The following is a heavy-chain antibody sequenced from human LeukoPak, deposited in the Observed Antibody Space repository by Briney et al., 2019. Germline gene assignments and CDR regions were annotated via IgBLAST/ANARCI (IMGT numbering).Heavy chain of an antibody. V-gene: IGHV1-2*02. CDR1: GYTFTGYY. CDR2: INPNSGGT. D-gene: IGHD4-11*01. CDR3: ATDCLTTVTPTTSDYYYYYYMDV. J-gene: IGHJ6*03. Sequence: GASVKVSCKASGYTFTGYYMHWVRQAPGQGLEWMGWINPNSGGTNYAQKFQGRVTMTRDTSISTAYMELSRLRSDDTAVYYCATDCLTTVTPTTSDYYYYYYMDVWGKGTTVTVSS.